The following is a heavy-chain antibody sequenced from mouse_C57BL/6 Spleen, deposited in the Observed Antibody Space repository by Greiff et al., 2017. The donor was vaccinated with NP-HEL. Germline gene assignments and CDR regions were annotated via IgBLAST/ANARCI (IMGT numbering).Heavy chain of an antibody. Sequence: QVQLQQSGAELVRPGASVKLSCKASGYTFTDYYINWVKQRPGQGLEWIARIYPGSGNTYYNEKFKGKATLTAEKSSSTAYMQLSSLTSEDSAVYFWAREGGDWYFDGWGTGTTVTVSS. CDR2: IYPGSGNT. CDR1: GYTFTDYY. J-gene: IGHJ1*03. CDR3: AREGGDWYFDG. V-gene: IGHV1-76*01. D-gene: IGHD1-1*02.